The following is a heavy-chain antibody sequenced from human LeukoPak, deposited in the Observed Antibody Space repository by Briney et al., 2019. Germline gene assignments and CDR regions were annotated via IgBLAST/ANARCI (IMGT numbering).Heavy chain of an antibody. D-gene: IGHD3-10*01. J-gene: IGHJ4*02. CDR2: IIPIFGAA. V-gene: IGHV1-69*01. CDR3: AIGSGPFDY. Sequence: GASVTVSCKASGGTFSSYAITWVRQAPGQGLEWMGGIIPIFGAANYAQEFQGRVTVTADESTSTAYMELSSLRSEDTAVYYCAIGSGPFDYWGQGTLVTVSS. CDR1: GGTFSSYA.